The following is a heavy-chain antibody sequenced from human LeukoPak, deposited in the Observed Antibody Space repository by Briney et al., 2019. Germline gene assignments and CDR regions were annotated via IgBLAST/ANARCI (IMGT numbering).Heavy chain of an antibody. CDR1: GYTFTSYG. CDR2: ISGHNGNT. V-gene: IGHV1-18*01. CDR3: AVNDYNKNFDY. J-gene: IGHJ4*02. Sequence: ASVKVSCKASGYTFTSYGITWVRQAPGQGPEWMGWISGHNGNTNYAQKLQGRVTMTTDTSTSTAYMELRSLRSDDPAVYYCAVNDYNKNFDYWGQGTLVTVSS. D-gene: IGHD4-11*01.